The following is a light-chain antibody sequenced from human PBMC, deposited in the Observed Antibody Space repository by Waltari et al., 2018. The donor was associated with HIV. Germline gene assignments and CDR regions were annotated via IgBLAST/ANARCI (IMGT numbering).Light chain of an antibody. J-gene: IGKJ1*01. V-gene: IGKV2-28*01. CDR1: QYLLHSNGDND. Sequence: IALTQSPVSLPVIPGEPAAISCRSSQYLLHSNGDNDLEWYVLKPGRSPQRLIYLGSSRASGVPDRLSGSGSGTDFTLRISRVAAEDVGVYYCMQSRQSPWTFGQGTKV. CDR3: MQSRQSPWT. CDR2: LGS.